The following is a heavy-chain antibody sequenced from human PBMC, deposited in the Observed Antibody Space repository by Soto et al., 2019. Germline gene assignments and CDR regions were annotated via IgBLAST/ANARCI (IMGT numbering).Heavy chain of an antibody. D-gene: IGHD3-10*01. Sequence: PGGSLRLSCAASGFTFTDAWMTWVRQAPGKGLEWVGRIKAKRSGGTTDFAAPVRDRFVLSRDDSKSTVYLQMSSLKTEDTAVYYCVATFGRGPYWGQGTLVTVSS. CDR1: GFTFTDAW. CDR3: VATFGRGPY. V-gene: IGHV3-15*01. CDR2: IKAKRSGGTT. J-gene: IGHJ4*02.